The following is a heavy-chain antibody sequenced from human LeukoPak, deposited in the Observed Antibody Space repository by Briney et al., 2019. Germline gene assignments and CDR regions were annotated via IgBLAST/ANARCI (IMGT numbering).Heavy chain of an antibody. CDR3: AIGGDSTTSCYRCFDY. J-gene: IGHJ4*02. CDR1: GYRFTNYW. V-gene: IGHV5-51*01. CDR2: IYPDDSDT. Sequence: GESLKISCKGSGYRFTNYWIGWVRQMPGKGLEWMGLIYPDDSDTRYSPSFQGQVTISADKSISTTYLQWSSLKASDTAMYYCAIGGDSTTSCYRCFDYWGQGTLVTVSS. D-gene: IGHD2-2*02.